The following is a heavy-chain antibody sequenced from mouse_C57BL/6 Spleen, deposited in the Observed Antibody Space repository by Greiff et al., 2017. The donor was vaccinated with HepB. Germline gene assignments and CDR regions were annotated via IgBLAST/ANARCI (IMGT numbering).Heavy chain of an antibody. CDR2: IYPRSGNT. Sequence: VKLVESGAELARPGASVKLSCKASGYTFTSYGISWVKQRTGQGLEWIGEIYPRSGNTYYNEKFKGKATLTADKSSSTAYMELRSLTSEDSAVYFCARRAQAKAMDYWGQGTSVTVSS. CDR3: ARRAQAKAMDY. V-gene: IGHV1-81*01. D-gene: IGHD3-2*02. CDR1: GYTFTSYG. J-gene: IGHJ4*01.